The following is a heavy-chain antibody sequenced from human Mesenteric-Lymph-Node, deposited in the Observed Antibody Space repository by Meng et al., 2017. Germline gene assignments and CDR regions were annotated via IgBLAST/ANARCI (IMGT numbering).Heavy chain of an antibody. V-gene: IGHV1-8*01. CDR1: GYTFSSYD. Sequence: QVPLVQSGAEVKKPGASMKVSCKASGYTFSSYDGTWVRQATGQGLEWMGWMNPNIGNTGYAQKFQGRVTMTRNTSISTAYMELSSLRSEDTAVYYCARGPEEFDYWGQGPLVTVSS. J-gene: IGHJ4*02. CDR3: ARGPEEFDY. CDR2: MNPNIGNT.